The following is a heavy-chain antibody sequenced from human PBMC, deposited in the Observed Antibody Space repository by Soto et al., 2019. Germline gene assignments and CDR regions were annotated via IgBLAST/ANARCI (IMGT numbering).Heavy chain of an antibody. V-gene: IGHV3-11*01. Sequence: GGSLRLSCAASGFTFSDYYMSWIRQAPGKGLEWVSYISSSGSTIYYADSVKGRFTISRDNAKNSLYLQMNSLRAEDTAVYYCAPIYFVEHAFDIWGQGTMVTVSS. J-gene: IGHJ3*02. CDR1: GFTFSDYY. CDR2: ISSSGSTI. D-gene: IGHD1-1*01. CDR3: APIYFVEHAFDI.